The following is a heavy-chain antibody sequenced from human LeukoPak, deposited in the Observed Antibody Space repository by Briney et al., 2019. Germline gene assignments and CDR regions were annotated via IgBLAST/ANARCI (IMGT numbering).Heavy chain of an antibody. CDR3: TTLGSTEWLGDDPFDI. Sequence: PGGTLRLSCAASGFTFSSYGMSWVRQAPGRGLEWVSSISSSSTYIYYADSVKGRFTISRDNAKNSLYLQMNSLRAEDTAVYYCTTLGSTEWLGDDPFDIWGQGTMVTVSS. CDR1: GFTFSSYG. CDR2: ISSSSTYI. V-gene: IGHV3-21*01. D-gene: IGHD6-19*01. J-gene: IGHJ3*02.